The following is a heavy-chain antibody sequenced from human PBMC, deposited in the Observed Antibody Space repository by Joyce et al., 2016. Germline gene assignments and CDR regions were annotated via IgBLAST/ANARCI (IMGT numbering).Heavy chain of an antibody. CDR2: ISFSGGA. CDR3: ARHAYGSGTFFYDY. CDR1: SDFFSNCYYY. Sequence: LLLQEPGPGLVKPSATLSLTCNVSSDFFSNCYYYWGWIRQPPGKGLEWLGTISFSGGAYYNPSLESRVALSLETSKKDISLRLNSEPAADTAVYFCARHAYGSGTFFYDYWGQGTLVTVSS. V-gene: IGHV4-39*01. J-gene: IGHJ4*02. D-gene: IGHD3-10*01.